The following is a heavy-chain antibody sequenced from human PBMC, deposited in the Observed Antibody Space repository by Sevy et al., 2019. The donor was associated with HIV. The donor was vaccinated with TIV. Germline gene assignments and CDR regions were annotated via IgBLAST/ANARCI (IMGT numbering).Heavy chain of an antibody. D-gene: IGHD6-6*01. Sequence: SETLSLTCTVSGGSISSGDYYWSWIRQPPGKGLEWIGYIYYSGSTYYNPSLKSRLTISVDTSKNQFSLKLSSVTTADTAVYYCARVLGSLSSTAFDYWGQGTLVTVSS. V-gene: IGHV4-30-4*01. CDR3: ARVLGSLSSTAFDY. CDR1: GGSISSGDYY. CDR2: IYYSGST. J-gene: IGHJ4*02.